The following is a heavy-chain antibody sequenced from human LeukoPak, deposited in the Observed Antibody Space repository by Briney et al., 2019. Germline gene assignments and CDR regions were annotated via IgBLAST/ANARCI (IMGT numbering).Heavy chain of an antibody. J-gene: IGHJ3*02. CDR3: AKSSKRAFDI. CDR2: VYYTGNT. CDR1: GASINSAY. V-gene: IGHV4-59*03. Sequence: SETLSLTCTVSGASINSAYWSWIRQPPGKGLEWIGFVYYTGNTNYNPSLKRRVTVSLDTSKNRFSLKLSSVTAADTAVYYCAKSSKRAFDIWGQGTMVTVSS.